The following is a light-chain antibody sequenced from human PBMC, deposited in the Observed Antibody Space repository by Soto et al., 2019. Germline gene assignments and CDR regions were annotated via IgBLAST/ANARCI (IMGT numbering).Light chain of an antibody. CDR3: LQCNDSPLN. CDR1: QGIGDT. Sequence: EVVMTHSPATLSVSPGEGVTLSCRANQGIGDTLAWYQHKPGQTPRLLIYDTSTRATGIPARFIGSRSGPEFALSINSLQCEGLVIYYCLQCNDSPLNLGGGTKV. J-gene: IGKJ4*01. CDR2: DTS. V-gene: IGKV3-15*01.